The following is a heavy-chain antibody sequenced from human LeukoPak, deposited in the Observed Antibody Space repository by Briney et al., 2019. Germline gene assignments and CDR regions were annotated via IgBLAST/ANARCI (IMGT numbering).Heavy chain of an antibody. CDR2: IYPGDSDT. Sequence: HGESLKISCKGSGYSFTNYWIGWVRQMPGKGLEWMGIIYPGDSDTRYSPSFQGQVTISADKSISTAYLQWSSLKASDTAMYYCARLLGATSGWDYFDYWGQGTLVTVSS. J-gene: IGHJ4*02. V-gene: IGHV5-51*01. D-gene: IGHD1-26*01. CDR1: GYSFTNYW. CDR3: ARLLGATSGWDYFDY.